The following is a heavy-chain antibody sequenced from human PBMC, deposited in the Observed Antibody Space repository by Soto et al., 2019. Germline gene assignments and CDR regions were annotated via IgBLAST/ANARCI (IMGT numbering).Heavy chain of an antibody. CDR3: AKDGRRSVVSGFDY. J-gene: IGHJ4*02. Sequence: GGSLRLSCAASGFTFSSYAMSWVRQAPGKGLEWVSAISGSGGSTYYADSVKGRFTISRGNSKNTLYLQMNSLRAEDTAVYYCAKDGRRSVVSGFDYWGQGTLVTVSS. CDR1: GFTFSSYA. D-gene: IGHD2-15*01. V-gene: IGHV3-23*01. CDR2: ISGSGGST.